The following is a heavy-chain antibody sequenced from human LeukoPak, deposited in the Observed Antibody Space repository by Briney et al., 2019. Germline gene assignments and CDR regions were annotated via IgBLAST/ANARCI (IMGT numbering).Heavy chain of an antibody. CDR3: ARDNDYVYYFDY. D-gene: IGHD3-16*01. CDR2: ISSSGSTI. Sequence: GGSLRFSCAASGFTFSSYEMNWVRQAPGKGLEWVSYISSSGSTIYYADSVKGRFTISRDNAKNSLYLQMNSLRAEDTAVYYCARDNDYVYYFDYWGQGTLVTVSS. J-gene: IGHJ4*02. V-gene: IGHV3-48*03. CDR1: GFTFSSYE.